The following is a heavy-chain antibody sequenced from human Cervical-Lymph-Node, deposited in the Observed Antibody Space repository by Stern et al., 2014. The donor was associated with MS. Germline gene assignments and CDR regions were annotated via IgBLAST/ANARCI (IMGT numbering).Heavy chain of an antibody. CDR2: INPSGDST. J-gene: IGHJ4*02. V-gene: IGHV1-46*01. CDR1: GYKFTNYY. CDR3: ASGRLGY. Sequence: LEESGAEVKKPGASVKISCKAPGYKFTNYYIHWMRQAPGQGPEWMGMINPSGDSTTYAQKFQGRVTMTRDTSTSTVYMELSRLRSEDAAVYYCASGRLGYWGQGTQVTVSS.